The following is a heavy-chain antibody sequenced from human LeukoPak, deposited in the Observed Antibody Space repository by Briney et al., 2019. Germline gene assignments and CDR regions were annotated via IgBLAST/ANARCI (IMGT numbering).Heavy chain of an antibody. J-gene: IGHJ4*02. D-gene: IGHD4-23*01. CDR2: LSWNSATI. V-gene: IGHV3-9*01. Sequence: PGGSLRLSCVASGLTFDDFAMHWVRQAPGKGLEWVSGLSWNSATIGYADSVKGRFTISRDNSKNTLYLQMNSLRAEDTAVYYCAKDVGLRWTFDYWGQGTLVTVSS. CDR1: GLTFDDFA. CDR3: AKDVGLRWTFDY.